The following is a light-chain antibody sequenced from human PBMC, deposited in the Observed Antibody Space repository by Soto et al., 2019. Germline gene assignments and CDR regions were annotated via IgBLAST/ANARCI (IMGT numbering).Light chain of an antibody. J-gene: IGLJ2*01. Sequence: QPVLTQPPSASGSPGQSVTISCTGTSSDVGGYKYVSWYQQNPGKAPKLMIYEVSKRPSGVPDRFSGSKSGNTASLTVSGLQAEDEADYYCSSYAGRSVVFGGGTKVTVL. CDR1: SSDVGGYKY. CDR3: SSYAGRSVV. V-gene: IGLV2-8*01. CDR2: EVS.